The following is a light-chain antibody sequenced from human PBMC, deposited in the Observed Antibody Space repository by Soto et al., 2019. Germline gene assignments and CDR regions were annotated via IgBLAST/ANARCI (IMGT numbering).Light chain of an antibody. V-gene: IGLV2-14*01. J-gene: IGLJ2*01. CDR1: SSDIGGYNY. Sequence: QSALTQPASVSGSPGQSITISCTGTSSDIGGYNYVSWYQQHPGKAPKFMIYEVSNRPSGVSNRFSGSKSGNTASLTISGLQAEDEGDYYCSSYTSSNTVVFGGGTKLTVL. CDR2: EVS. CDR3: SSYTSSNTVV.